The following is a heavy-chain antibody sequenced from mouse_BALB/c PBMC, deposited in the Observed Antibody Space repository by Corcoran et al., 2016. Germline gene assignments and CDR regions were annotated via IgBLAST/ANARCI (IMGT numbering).Heavy chain of an antibody. CDR3: ARAYGSSYYWYFDV. Sequence: EVQLQQSGAELVKPGASVKLSCTASGFNIKDTYMHWVKQRPEQGLEWIGRIDPANGNTKYAPKFQGKATITADTSSNTAYLQLSSLTSEDTAVYYCARAYGSSYYWYFDVWGAGTTVTVSS. CDR2: IDPANGNT. CDR1: GFNIKDTY. V-gene: IGHV14-3*02. D-gene: IGHD1-1*01. J-gene: IGHJ1*01.